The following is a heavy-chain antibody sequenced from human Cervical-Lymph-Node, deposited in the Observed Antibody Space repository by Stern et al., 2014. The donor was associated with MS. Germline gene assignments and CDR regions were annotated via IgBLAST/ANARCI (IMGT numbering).Heavy chain of an antibody. D-gene: IGHD1-7*01. V-gene: IGHV3-49*05. CDR1: GFTFGDYA. Sequence: EVHLVESGGGLVKPGRSLRLSCTASGFTFGDYAMSWFRQAPGKGLEWVGFIRSKAYGGTTEYAASVKGRFTISRDDSKSIAYLQMNSLKTEDTAVYYCTRDQNNWNSDAFDIWGQGTMVTVSS. J-gene: IGHJ3*02. CDR2: IRSKAYGGTT. CDR3: TRDQNNWNSDAFDI.